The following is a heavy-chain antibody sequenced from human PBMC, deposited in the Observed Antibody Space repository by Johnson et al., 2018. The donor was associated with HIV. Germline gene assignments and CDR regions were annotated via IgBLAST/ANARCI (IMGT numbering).Heavy chain of an antibody. J-gene: IGHJ3*02. CDR3: AKGWVGGDYVSDAFDI. CDR2: IRYDGSNK. Sequence: QVQLVESGGGLVKPGGSLRLSCAASGFTFSSYGMHWVRQAPGKGLEWVAFIRYDGSNKYYVDSVKGRFTISRENDKKSVFLQMNSLRADDSAIYYCAKGWVGGDYVSDAFDIWGQGTMVTVSS. D-gene: IGHD4-17*01. CDR1: GFTFSSYG. V-gene: IGHV3-30*02.